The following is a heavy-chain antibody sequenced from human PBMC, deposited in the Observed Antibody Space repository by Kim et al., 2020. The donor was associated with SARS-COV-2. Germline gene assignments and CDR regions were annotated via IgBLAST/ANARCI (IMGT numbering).Heavy chain of an antibody. Sequence: GGSLRLSCAASTFTFKVYRMNWVRQAPGKGLEWVANVNQAESEKYYADSVKGRFTISRDNARNSLYLQMDALRAEDTAVYYCARGFDAKYGLDDWGQGTTVTVSS. CDR2: VNQAESEK. CDR1: TFTFKVYR. J-gene: IGHJ6*02. CDR3: ARGFDAKYGLDD. V-gene: IGHV3-7*01.